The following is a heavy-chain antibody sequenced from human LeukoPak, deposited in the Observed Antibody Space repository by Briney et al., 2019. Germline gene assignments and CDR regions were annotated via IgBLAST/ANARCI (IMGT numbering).Heavy chain of an antibody. D-gene: IGHD5-24*01. J-gene: IGHJ3*02. Sequence: PGRSLRLSCAASGFTFRSFVMHWVRQAPGKGLEWVAAISYEDGSNKYYADSVKGRFTISRDNSKNTLYLQMNSLTAEDTAVYYCARAHNHDAVDIWGQGTMVTVSS. CDR1: GFTFRSFV. CDR3: ARAHNHDAVDI. CDR2: ISYEDGSNK. V-gene: IGHV3-30*04.